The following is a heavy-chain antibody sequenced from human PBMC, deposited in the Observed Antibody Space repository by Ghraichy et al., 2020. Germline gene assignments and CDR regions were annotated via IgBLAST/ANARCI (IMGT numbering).Heavy chain of an antibody. V-gene: IGHV1-46*01. CDR3: ARNSHEYSSSSPAHH. Sequence: ASVKVSCKASGYTFITYDMNWVRQSPGQGLEWMGIFNPSGGSTSYAQKFQGRLTMTGDTSTNTVYMELSSLTSDDTAVYYCARNSHEYSSSSPAHHWGQGTPVTVSS. CDR2: FNPSGGST. J-gene: IGHJ5*02. CDR1: GYTFITYD. D-gene: IGHD6-6*01.